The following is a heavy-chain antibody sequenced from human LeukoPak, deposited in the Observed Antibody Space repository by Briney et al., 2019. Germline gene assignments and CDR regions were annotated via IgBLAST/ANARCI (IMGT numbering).Heavy chain of an antibody. D-gene: IGHD6-19*01. Sequence: GGSLRLSCAASEFTFTTYGMHWVRQAPGKGLEWVAFIYYDGSNIYYADYVKGRFTISRDISKNTLYLQMDSLRAEDMAVYYCARDGRGAVAGFDYWGQGTLVTVSS. CDR3: ARDGRGAVAGFDY. CDR2: IYYDGSNI. V-gene: IGHV3-33*01. J-gene: IGHJ4*02. CDR1: EFTFTTYG.